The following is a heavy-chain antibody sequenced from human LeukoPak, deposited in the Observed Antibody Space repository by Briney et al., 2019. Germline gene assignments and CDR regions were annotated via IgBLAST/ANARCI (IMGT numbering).Heavy chain of an antibody. D-gene: IGHD2-21*01. Sequence: PSETLSLTCAVSGYSISSGYYWGWIRQPPGKGLEWIGSIYHSGSTYYNPSLKSRVTISVDTSKNQFSLKLSSVPAADTAVYYCARHILSMGHFDYWGQGTLVTVSS. CDR1: GYSISSGYY. V-gene: IGHV4-38-2*01. J-gene: IGHJ4*02. CDR2: IYHSGST. CDR3: ARHILSMGHFDY.